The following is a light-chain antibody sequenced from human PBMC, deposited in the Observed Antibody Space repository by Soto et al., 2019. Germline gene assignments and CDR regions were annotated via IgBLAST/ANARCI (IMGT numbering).Light chain of an antibody. V-gene: IGLV3-21*02. CDR2: DDS. CDR3: QVWDSSSDHYV. J-gene: IGLJ1*01. CDR1: NIGSIS. Sequence: SYELTQPPSVSVAPGQTARMTCGGNNIGSISVHWYQQKPGQAPVVVMYDDSDRPSGIPERFSGSNSGNTATLTISRVEAGDEADYYCQVWDSSSDHYVFGTGTKLTVL.